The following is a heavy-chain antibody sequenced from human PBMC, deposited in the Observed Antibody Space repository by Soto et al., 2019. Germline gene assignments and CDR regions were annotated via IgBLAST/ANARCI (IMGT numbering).Heavy chain of an antibody. Sequence: QVQLVQSGAEVKKPGSSVKVSCKASGATFSSYTISWVRQAPGQGLEWMGRIIPILGIANYAQKFQGRVTITAAKSTSTAYMELSSLRSEDTSVDYCARDSIVLETTQGEQEYYDYGMDVWCQGTTVIVSS. V-gene: IGHV1-69*02. CDR3: ARDSIVLETTQGEQEYYDYGMDV. CDR1: GATFSSYT. D-gene: IGHD3-16*02. J-gene: IGHJ6*02. CDR2: IIPILGIA.